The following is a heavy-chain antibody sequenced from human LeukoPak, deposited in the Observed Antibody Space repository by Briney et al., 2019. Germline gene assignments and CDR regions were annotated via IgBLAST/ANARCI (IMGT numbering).Heavy chain of an antibody. CDR1: GFTFSSYG. D-gene: IGHD1-7*01. V-gene: IGHV3-30*03. CDR2: ISYDGSNK. Sequence: GGSLRLSCAASGFTFSSYGMHWVRQAPGKGLEWVAVISYDGSNKYYADSVKGRFTISRDNAKNSLYLQMNSLRAEDTALYYCARESRGTTYPFDYWGQGTLVTVSS. CDR3: ARESRGTTYPFDY. J-gene: IGHJ4*02.